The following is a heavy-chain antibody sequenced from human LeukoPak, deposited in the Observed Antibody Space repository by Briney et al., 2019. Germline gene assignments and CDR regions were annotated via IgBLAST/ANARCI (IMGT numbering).Heavy chain of an antibody. CDR1: GFTFSSYG. Sequence: GRSLRLSCAASGFTFSSYGMHCVRQAPGKGLEWVAVISYDGSNKYYADSVKGRFTISRDNSKNTLYLQMNSLGAEDTAVYYCAKDLIRATAVAAPIGYWGQGTLVTVSS. J-gene: IGHJ4*02. CDR3: AKDLIRATAVAAPIGY. D-gene: IGHD6-19*01. V-gene: IGHV3-30*18. CDR2: ISYDGSNK.